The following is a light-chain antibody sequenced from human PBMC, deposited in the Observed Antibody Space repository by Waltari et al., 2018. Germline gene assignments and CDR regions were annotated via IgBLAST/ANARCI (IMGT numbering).Light chain of an antibody. Sequence: QSALTQPASVSGTPGQSLTISCTGTNSDVGNYDLGSWYQQHPGKAPKLLICEVIKRPSGVSSRFSGSKSGNTASLTISGLQAEDEADYYCCSYAGLGTYVFGSGTKVTVL. CDR1: NSDVGNYDL. V-gene: IGLV2-23*02. CDR2: EVI. CDR3: CSYAGLGTYV. J-gene: IGLJ1*01.